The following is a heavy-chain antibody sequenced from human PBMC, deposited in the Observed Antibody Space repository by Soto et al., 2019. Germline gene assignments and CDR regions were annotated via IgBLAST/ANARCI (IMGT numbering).Heavy chain of an antibody. D-gene: IGHD3-22*01. J-gene: IGHJ4*02. V-gene: IGHV1-18*01. Sequence: VKVSCKTSGYTFTSDGISWVRQAPGQGLEWMGWISPNNGNTNYAQKFQGRVTITADESTSTAYMELSSLRSEDTAVYYCARAVYDSRVVAFDYWGQGTLVTVSS. CDR1: GYTFTSDG. CDR2: ISPNNGNT. CDR3: ARAVYDSRVVAFDY.